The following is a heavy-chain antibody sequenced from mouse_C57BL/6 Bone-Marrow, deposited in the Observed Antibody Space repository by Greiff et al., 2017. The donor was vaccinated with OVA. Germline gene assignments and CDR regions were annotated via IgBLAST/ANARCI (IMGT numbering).Heavy chain of an antibody. CDR1: GYTFTSYW. J-gene: IGHJ4*01. CDR3: ARTFHYYGSSYNYAMDY. CDR2: IDPSDSYT. Sequence: VQLQQPGAELVMPGASVKLSCKASGYTFTSYWMHWVKQRPGQGLEWIGEIDPSDSYTNYNQKFKGKSTLTVDKSSSTAYMQLSSLTSEDSAVYYCARTFHYYGSSYNYAMDYWGQGTSVTVSS. D-gene: IGHD1-1*01. V-gene: IGHV1-69*01.